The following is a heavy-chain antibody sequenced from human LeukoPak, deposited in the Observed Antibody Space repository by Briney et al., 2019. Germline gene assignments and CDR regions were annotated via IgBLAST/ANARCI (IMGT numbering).Heavy chain of an antibody. Sequence: ASVKVSCKASEYTFTGYYMNWVRQAAGQGLEWMGWINPNSGGTNYAQKFQGRVTMTRDTSTSTAYMELSRLRSDDTAVYYCARAEYYYDSSGLKELPFDYWGQGTLVTVSS. CDR3: ARAEYYYDSSGLKELPFDY. CDR2: INPNSGGT. V-gene: IGHV1-2*02. CDR1: EYTFTGYY. D-gene: IGHD3-22*01. J-gene: IGHJ4*02.